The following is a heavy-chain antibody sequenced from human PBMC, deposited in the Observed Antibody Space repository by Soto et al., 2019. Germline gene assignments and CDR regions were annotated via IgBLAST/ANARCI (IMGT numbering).Heavy chain of an antibody. CDR1: GFTFTSSA. V-gene: IGHV1-58*01. Sequence: ASVKVSCKVSGFTFTSSAVQWVRQARGQRLEWIGWIVVGSGNTNYAQKFQERVTITRDMSTSTAYMELSSLRSEDTAVYYCAAADTNWNYVGSFDYWGQGTLVTVSS. CDR2: IVVGSGNT. CDR3: AAADTNWNYVGSFDY. D-gene: IGHD1-7*01. J-gene: IGHJ4*02.